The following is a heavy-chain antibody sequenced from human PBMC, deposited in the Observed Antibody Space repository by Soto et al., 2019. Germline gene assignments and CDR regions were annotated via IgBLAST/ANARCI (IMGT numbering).Heavy chain of an antibody. D-gene: IGHD3-9*01. CDR3: ASPILTGYYSFDY. CDR2: IYPGDSDT. Sequence: LKISCKGSGYSFTSYWIGWVRQMPGKGLEWMGIIYPGDSDTRYSPSFQGQVTISADKSISTAYLRWSSLKASDTAMYYCASPILTGYYSFDYWGQGTLVTVSS. CDR1: GYSFTSYW. J-gene: IGHJ4*02. V-gene: IGHV5-51*01.